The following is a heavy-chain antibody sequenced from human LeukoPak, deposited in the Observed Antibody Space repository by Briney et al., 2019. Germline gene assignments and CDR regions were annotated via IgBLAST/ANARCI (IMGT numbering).Heavy chain of an antibody. Sequence: SETLSLTCTVSGGSISSYYWSWIRQPPGKGLEWIGYIYYSGSTNYNPSLKSRVTISVDTSKNQFSLKLSSVTAADTAVYYCARFLGGYSNWFDPWGQGTLVTVSS. CDR1: GGSISSYY. CDR3: ARFLGGYSNWFDP. V-gene: IGHV4-59*01. D-gene: IGHD2-21*01. J-gene: IGHJ5*02. CDR2: IYYSGST.